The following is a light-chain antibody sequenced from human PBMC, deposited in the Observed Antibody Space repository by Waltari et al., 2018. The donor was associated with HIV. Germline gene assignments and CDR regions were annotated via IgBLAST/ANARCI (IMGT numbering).Light chain of an antibody. V-gene: IGLV2-14*03. J-gene: IGLJ1*01. Sequence: QSALTQPASVSGSPGQSITISCPGTSSNLVSWYQQHPGKAPNLMIYDVSNRPSGVSNRFSGSKSGNTASLTISGLQAEDEADYYCSSYTSSSTLYVFGTGTKVTVL. CDR1: SSNL. CDR3: SSYTSSSTLYV. CDR2: DVS.